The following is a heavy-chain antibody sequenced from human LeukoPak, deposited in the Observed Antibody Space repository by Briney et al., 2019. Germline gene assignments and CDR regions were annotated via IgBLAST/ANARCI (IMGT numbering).Heavy chain of an antibody. V-gene: IGHV3-53*01. D-gene: IGHD3-10*01. CDR1: GFTVSSNY. Sequence: RTGGSLRLSCAASGFTVSSNYMSWVRQAPGKGLEWVSVIYSGGNTYYADSVKGRFTISRDNSKNTLYLQMNSLRAEDTAVYYCARAGGSGSYSGYFDYWGQGTLVTVSS. J-gene: IGHJ4*02. CDR3: ARAGGSGSYSGYFDY. CDR2: IYSGGNT.